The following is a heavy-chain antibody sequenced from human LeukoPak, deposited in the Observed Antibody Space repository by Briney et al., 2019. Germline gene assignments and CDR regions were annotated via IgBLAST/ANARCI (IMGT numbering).Heavy chain of an antibody. D-gene: IGHD3-10*01. CDR3: AADPWQGRGLLDY. CDR1: GFTFSGYS. J-gene: IGHJ4*02. Sequence: PGGSLILSCVGSGFTFSGYSMNWVRQAPGKGLEWVSSISSSTSYIHYADSVRGRFTISRDNAKSSVYLQMNSLRAEDTAVYYCAADPWQGRGLLDYWGQGTLVTVSS. CDR2: ISSSTSYI. V-gene: IGHV3-21*01.